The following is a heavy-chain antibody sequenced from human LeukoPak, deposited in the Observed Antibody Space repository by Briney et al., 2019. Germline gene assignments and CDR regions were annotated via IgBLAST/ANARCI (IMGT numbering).Heavy chain of an antibody. D-gene: IGHD6-13*01. Sequence: GGSLRLSCAASGFTFSSYWMHWVGQAPGKGVVWVSRINSDGSSTSYADSVKGRFTISRDKAKNTLYLQMNSLRAEDTAVYYCAPILAAPGTRYFNYWGQGTLVTVSS. J-gene: IGHJ4*02. CDR2: INSDGSST. V-gene: IGHV3-74*01. CDR3: APILAAPGTRYFNY. CDR1: GFTFSSYW.